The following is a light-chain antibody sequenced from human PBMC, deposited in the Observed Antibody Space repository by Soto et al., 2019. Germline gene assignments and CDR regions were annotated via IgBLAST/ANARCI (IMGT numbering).Light chain of an antibody. Sequence: DIQMTQSPSSLSASLGDRVTITCRASENIDNYLNWYQHKPGKAPKLLIYATSTLQSGVPARFSGSGSGTEFTLTISSLQAEAFATYFCQESYSTPAVSFGGGTKVDIK. CDR2: ATS. CDR1: ENIDNY. CDR3: QESYSTPAVS. J-gene: IGKJ4*01. V-gene: IGKV1-39*01.